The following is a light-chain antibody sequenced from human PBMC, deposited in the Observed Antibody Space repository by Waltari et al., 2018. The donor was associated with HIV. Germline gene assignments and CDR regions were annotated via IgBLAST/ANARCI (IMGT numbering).Light chain of an antibody. Sequence: EIVLTQSPATLSLSPGERATLSCRASQSVNSYLAWYQQKPGQAPRLLIYDASNRASGIPARFRGSGSGTDFTLTISSLEPEDFAVYYCQQRSTSITFGQGTRLDIK. CDR2: DAS. J-gene: IGKJ5*01. CDR1: QSVNSY. CDR3: QQRSTSIT. V-gene: IGKV3-11*01.